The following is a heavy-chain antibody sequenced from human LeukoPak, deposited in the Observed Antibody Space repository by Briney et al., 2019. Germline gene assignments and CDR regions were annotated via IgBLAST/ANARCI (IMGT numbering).Heavy chain of an antibody. Sequence: PGGSLRLSCAASGFTFSSYSMNWVRQAPGKGLEWVSSISSSSSYIYYADAVKGRFTISRDNAKNSLYLQMNSLRAEDTAVYYCASSVGDYSYYFEYWGQGTLVTVSS. CDR3: ASSVGDYSYYFEY. J-gene: IGHJ4*02. CDR1: GFTFSSYS. V-gene: IGHV3-21*01. D-gene: IGHD4-17*01. CDR2: ISSSSSYI.